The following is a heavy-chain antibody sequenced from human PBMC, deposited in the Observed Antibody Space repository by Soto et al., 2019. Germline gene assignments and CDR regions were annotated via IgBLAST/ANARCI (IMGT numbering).Heavy chain of an antibody. CDR2: IYYSGST. V-gene: IGHV4-59*01. Sequence: SETLSLTCTVSGGSISSYYWSWIRQPPGKGLEWIGYIYYSGSTNYNPSLKSRVTISVDTSKNQFSLKLSSVTAADTAVYYCARGSDYDFWSGYYFHYVMDFWGQGSTVTVSS. CDR3: ARGSDYDFWSGYYFHYVMDF. D-gene: IGHD3-3*01. CDR1: GGSISSYY. J-gene: IGHJ6*02.